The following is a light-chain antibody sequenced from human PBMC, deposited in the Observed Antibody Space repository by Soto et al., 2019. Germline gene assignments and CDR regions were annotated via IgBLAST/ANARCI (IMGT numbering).Light chain of an antibody. CDR1: QSVTTN. CDR3: QQYDRWPVT. CDR2: GAS. J-gene: IGKJ4*01. Sequence: EVVITQSPATRSVSPRERFTFSCRASQSVTTNLAWYQHKPCQSPRLLISGASTGASGIPPRFSGSGSGTEFTLTIDRLQSADFAVYYCQQYDRWPVTFGGGTKVDIK. V-gene: IGKV3-15*01.